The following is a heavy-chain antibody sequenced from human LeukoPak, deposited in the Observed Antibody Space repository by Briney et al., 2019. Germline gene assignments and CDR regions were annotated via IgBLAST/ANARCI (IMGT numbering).Heavy chain of an antibody. V-gene: IGHV4-59*01. D-gene: IGHD3-10*01. Sequence: SETLSLTCTVSGGSISSCYWSWLRQPPGQGLVWVGYVYYSESTNYNPSLKSRVTTSVDTSKNECCLKLSSVTAADTAVYYCTKGYGSGSYSNFDYWGQGTLVTVSS. CDR1: GGSISSCY. J-gene: IGHJ4*02. CDR3: TKGYGSGSYSNFDY. CDR2: VYYSEST.